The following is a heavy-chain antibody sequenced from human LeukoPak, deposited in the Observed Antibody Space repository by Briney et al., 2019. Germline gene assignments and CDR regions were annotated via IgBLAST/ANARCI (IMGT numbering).Heavy chain of an antibody. CDR3: ARDQSSAFDY. Sequence: GGSLRLSCAASGFTFSTYGMHWVRQAPGKGLEWVAVIWYDGSDKFYADSVKGRFTISRDNSKNTLFLQMNSLRAEDTVVYYCARDQSSAFDYWGQGTLVTVSS. CDR2: IWYDGSDK. J-gene: IGHJ4*02. CDR1: GFTFSTYG. D-gene: IGHD3-22*01. V-gene: IGHV3-33*01.